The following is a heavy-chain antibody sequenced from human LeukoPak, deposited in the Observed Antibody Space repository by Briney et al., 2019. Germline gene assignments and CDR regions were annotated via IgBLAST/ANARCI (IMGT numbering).Heavy chain of an antibody. J-gene: IGHJ5*02. CDR1: GGSISSYY. Sequence: PSETLSLTCTVSGGSISSYYWSWIRQPPGKGLEWIGYIYYSGSTNYNPPLKSRVTISVDTSKNQFSLKLSSVTAADTAVYYCARGHSGWYQFDPWGQGTLVTVSS. V-gene: IGHV4-59*01. D-gene: IGHD6-19*01. CDR3: ARGHSGWYQFDP. CDR2: IYYSGST.